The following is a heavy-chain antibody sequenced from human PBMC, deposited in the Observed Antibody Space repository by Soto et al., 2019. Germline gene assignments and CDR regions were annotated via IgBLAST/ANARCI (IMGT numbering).Heavy chain of an antibody. D-gene: IGHD6-19*01. CDR2: ISSSSSDT. CDR1: GFTFSDYY. V-gene: IGHV3-11*05. CDR3: ARVRALAADGMDV. J-gene: IGHJ6*02. Sequence: QVQLVESGGGLVKPGGSLRLSCAASGFTFSDYYMIWIRQAPGKGLKWVSYISSSSSDTNYADSVKGRFTISRDNAKNSLYLQMNSLRADDTAVYYCARVRALAADGMDVWGQGTTVTVSS.